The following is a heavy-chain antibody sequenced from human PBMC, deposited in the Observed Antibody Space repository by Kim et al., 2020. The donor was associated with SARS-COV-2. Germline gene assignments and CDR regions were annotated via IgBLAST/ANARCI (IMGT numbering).Heavy chain of an antibody. CDR3: AKRRYYDGVNGMDV. V-gene: IGHV3-23*01. CDR2: ICGGGVRN. Sequence: GGSLRLSCAASGFRVSSYGMGWVRQAPGKGLEWVSVICGGGVRNDYGDSVNGRFTISRHNSNNTVLLEMNSMRVEETAIYYCAKRRYYDGVNGMDVWGQGPTVPVSS. D-gene: IGHD3-22*01. CDR1: GFRVSSYG. J-gene: IGHJ6*02.